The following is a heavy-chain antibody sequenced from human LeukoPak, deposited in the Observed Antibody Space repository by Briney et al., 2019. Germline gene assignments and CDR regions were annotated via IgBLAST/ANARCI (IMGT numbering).Heavy chain of an antibody. D-gene: IGHD6-13*01. J-gene: IGHJ4*02. Sequence: SETLSLTCAVYGGSFSGYYWSWIRQPPGRGLEWIGEINHSGSTNYNPSLKSRVTISVDTSKNQFSLKLSSVTAADTAVYYCARGETGYSSSWYGYWGQGTLVTVSS. V-gene: IGHV4-34*01. CDR3: ARGETGYSSSWYGY. CDR1: GGSFSGYY. CDR2: INHSGST.